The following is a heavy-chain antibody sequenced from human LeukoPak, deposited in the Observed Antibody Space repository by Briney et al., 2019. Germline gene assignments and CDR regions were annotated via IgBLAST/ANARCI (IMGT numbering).Heavy chain of an antibody. Sequence: GGSLRLSCAASGFTFSSYAMHWVRQAPGKGLEYVSGISTNGGSTYYADSVKGRFTISRDNSKNTLFLQMGSLRAEDTAVYYCARQDFDYWGQGTLVTVSS. CDR2: ISTNGGST. J-gene: IGHJ4*02. CDR3: ARQDFDY. CDR1: GFTFSSYA. V-gene: IGHV3-64*02. D-gene: IGHD2-15*01.